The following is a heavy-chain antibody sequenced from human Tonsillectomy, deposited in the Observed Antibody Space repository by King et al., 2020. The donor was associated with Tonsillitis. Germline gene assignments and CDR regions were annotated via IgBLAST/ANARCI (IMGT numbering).Heavy chain of an antibody. CDR3: AKEGAVVPAAIWGYYYYYMDV. CDR1: GFTFSSYG. J-gene: IGHJ6*03. CDR2: ISYDGSNK. Sequence: VQLVESGGGVVQPGRSLRLSCAASGFTFSSYGMHWVRQAPGKGLEWVAGISYDGSNKYYADSVKGRFTISRDNSKNTLYLQVNSLRAEDTAVYFCAKEGAVVPAAIWGYYYYYMDVWGKGTTVTVSS. V-gene: IGHV3-30*18. D-gene: IGHD2-2*02.